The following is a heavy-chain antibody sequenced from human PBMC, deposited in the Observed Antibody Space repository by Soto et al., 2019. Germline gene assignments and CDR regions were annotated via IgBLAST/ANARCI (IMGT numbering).Heavy chain of an antibody. CDR3: ARHSNEYRKSLDY. J-gene: IGHJ4*02. Sequence: QVQLQESGPGLVMPSETLSLTCTVSGGSISGYYWSWIRQPPGKGLEWIAYIYYIGSTNYNPSLKSRVTISVDTSKNQFSLKLSSVTAADTAVYYCARHSNEYRKSLDYWGQGTLVTVSS. CDR1: GGSISGYY. CDR2: IYYIGST. D-gene: IGHD1-1*01. V-gene: IGHV4-59*08.